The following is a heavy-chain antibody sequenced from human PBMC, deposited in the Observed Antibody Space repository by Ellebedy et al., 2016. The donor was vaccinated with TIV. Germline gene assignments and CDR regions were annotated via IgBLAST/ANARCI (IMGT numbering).Heavy chain of an antibody. V-gene: IGHV4-34*01. J-gene: IGHJ3*01. CDR3: ARGGGLRAFDV. CDR1: GGSFSGYS. Sequence: SETLSLXYAVYGGSFSGYSWTWIRQSPGKGLEWIGEIDQGGSSNYNPSLKSRVTISVDTSKNQFSLRLNSVTAADTADYYCARGGGLRAFDVWGQGTVVTVSS. CDR2: IDQGGSS. D-gene: IGHD3-16*01.